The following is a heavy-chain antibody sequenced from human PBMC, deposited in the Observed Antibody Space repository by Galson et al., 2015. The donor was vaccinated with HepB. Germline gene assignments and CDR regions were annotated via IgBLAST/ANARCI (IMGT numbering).Heavy chain of an antibody. Sequence: SLRLSCAAPGFTFSSYAMSWVRQTPGKGLEWVSSISNNGVTTHYADSVKGRFTFSRDNSKNTLYLQVCSLRAEDTAIYFCAKESGHFDYWGQGTLVTVSS. D-gene: IGHD6-25*01. CDR2: ISNNGVTT. CDR3: AKESGHFDY. CDR1: GFTFSSYA. V-gene: IGHV3-23*01. J-gene: IGHJ4*02.